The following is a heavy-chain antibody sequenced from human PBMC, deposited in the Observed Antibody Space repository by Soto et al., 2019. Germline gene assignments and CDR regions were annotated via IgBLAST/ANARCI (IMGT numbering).Heavy chain of an antibody. CDR1: GFTFSANA. CDR2: ISDSGGTT. J-gene: IGHJ4*02. CDR3: AKPPGPSWNKLHFNS. Sequence: VQVLESGGGLVQTGGSLRLSCVASGFTFSANAMTWVRQAPGKGLEWVSSISDSGGTTYYADSVKGRFTISRDNSKNTIYLQMNSPEVEDTAGYYCAKPPGPSWNKLHFNSWGQGTLVAVSS. D-gene: IGHD1-1*01. V-gene: IGHV3-23*01.